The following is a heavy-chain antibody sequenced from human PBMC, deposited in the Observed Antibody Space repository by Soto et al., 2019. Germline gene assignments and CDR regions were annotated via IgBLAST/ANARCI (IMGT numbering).Heavy chain of an antibody. Sequence: SETLSLTCTVSGDSISSNNNYWSWIRQPPGEGLEWIGFISYSGTTSYSPSLKSRVTISVDTSKNQFSLKLSSVTAADTAVYYCASLVRFLEWLYDYWGQGTLVTVSS. J-gene: IGHJ4*02. CDR2: ISYSGTT. D-gene: IGHD3-3*01. CDR3: ASLVRFLEWLYDY. CDR1: GDSISSNNNY. V-gene: IGHV4-39*01.